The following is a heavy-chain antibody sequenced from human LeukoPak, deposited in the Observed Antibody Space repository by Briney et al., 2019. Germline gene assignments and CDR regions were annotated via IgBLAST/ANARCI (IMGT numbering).Heavy chain of an antibody. CDR2: INHSGST. CDR1: GESFSGYY. Sequence: SETLSLTCAVYGESFSGYYWSWIRQPPGKALEWIGEINHSGSTNYNPSLKSRVTISVDTSKNQFSLKLSSVTAADTAVYYCARGLWFGELLLWGQGTLVTVSS. CDR3: ARGLWFGELLL. D-gene: IGHD3-10*01. J-gene: IGHJ4*02. V-gene: IGHV4-34*01.